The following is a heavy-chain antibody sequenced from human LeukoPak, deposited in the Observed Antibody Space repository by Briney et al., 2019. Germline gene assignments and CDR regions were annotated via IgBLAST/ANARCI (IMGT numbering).Heavy chain of an antibody. CDR1: GFTFDDYA. CDR3: AKDRKSMVRGVMADY. CDR2: ISWNSGSI. Sequence: GRSLRLSCAASGFTFDDYAMHWVRQAPGKGLEWVSGISWNSGSIGYADSVKGRFTISRDNAKNSLYLQMNSLRVEDSSLYYCAKDRKSMVRGVMADYWGQGTLVTVSS. V-gene: IGHV3-9*01. J-gene: IGHJ4*02. D-gene: IGHD3-10*01.